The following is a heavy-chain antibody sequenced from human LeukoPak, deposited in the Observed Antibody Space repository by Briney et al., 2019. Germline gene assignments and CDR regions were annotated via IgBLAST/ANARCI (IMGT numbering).Heavy chain of an antibody. J-gene: IGHJ4*02. CDR3: ATQDSSSWYFDY. Sequence: PSETLSLTCSVSGGSISSGNYFWSWIRQPAGKGLEWIGRFYTSGSTNYNPSLKSRVTISVDTSNNQFSLKLSSVTAADTAVYYCATQDSSSWYFDYWGQGTLVTVSS. V-gene: IGHV4-61*02. CDR2: FYTSGST. CDR1: GGSISSGNYF. D-gene: IGHD6-13*01.